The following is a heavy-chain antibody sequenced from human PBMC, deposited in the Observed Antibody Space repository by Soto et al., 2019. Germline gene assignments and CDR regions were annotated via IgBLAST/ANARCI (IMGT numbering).Heavy chain of an antibody. J-gene: IGHJ2*01. V-gene: IGHV4-31*03. D-gene: IGHD2-8*01. CDR3: ARDSLCYTNGVYRYWYFDL. Sequence: QVQLQESGPGLVKPSQTLSLTCTVSGGSISSGGYYWSWIRQHPGKGLEWIGYIYYSGSTYYNPSLKSRVTISVDTSKNQFSLKLSSVTAADTAVYYCARDSLCYTNGVYRYWYFDLWGRGTLVTVSS. CDR2: IYYSGST. CDR1: GGSISSGGYY.